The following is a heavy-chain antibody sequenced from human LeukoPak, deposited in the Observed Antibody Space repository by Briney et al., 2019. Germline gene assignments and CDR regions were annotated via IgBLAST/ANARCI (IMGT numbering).Heavy chain of an antibody. D-gene: IGHD6-19*01. CDR3: AKSGESSGWYWDFDY. Sequence: GRSLRLSCAASGFTFSSYGMHWVRRAPGKGLEWVAVISYDGSNKYYADSVKGRFTISRDNPKNTLYLQMNSLRAEDTAVYYCAKSGESSGWYWDFDYWGQGTLVTVSS. J-gene: IGHJ4*02. CDR1: GFTFSSYG. CDR2: ISYDGSNK. V-gene: IGHV3-30*18.